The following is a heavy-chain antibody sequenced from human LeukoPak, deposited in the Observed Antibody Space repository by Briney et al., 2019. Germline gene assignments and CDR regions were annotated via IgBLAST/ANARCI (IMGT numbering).Heavy chain of an antibody. CDR3: AKGDSSSWFTFDY. J-gene: IGHJ4*02. CDR1: KFIFSNYW. V-gene: IGHV3-23*01. CDR2: ISGSGGST. D-gene: IGHD6-13*01. Sequence: GGSLRLSCAASKFIFSNYWMSWVRQAPGKGLEWVSAISGSGGSTYYADSVKGRFTISRDNSKNTLYLQMNSLRAEDTAVYYCAKGDSSSWFTFDYWGQGTLVTVSS.